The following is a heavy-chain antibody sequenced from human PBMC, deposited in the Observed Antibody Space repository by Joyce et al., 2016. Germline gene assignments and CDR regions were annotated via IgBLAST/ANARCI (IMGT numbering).Heavy chain of an antibody. CDR1: GFIFSSYE. Sequence: EVQLVESGGGLVKPGGSLRLSCAASGFIFSSYEMNWVRQAPGKGLEWVSSITADSTSTYYADSVRGRFTISRDNAKHSLYLQMSGLRPEDTAVYYCANTRGSLRRVFDYWGQGTLAAVSS. J-gene: IGHJ4*02. CDR3: ANTRGSLRRVFDY. V-gene: IGHV3-21*01. D-gene: IGHD3-16*01. CDR2: ITADSTST.